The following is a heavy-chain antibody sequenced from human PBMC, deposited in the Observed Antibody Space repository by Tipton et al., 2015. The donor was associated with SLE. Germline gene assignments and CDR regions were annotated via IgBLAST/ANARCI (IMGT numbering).Heavy chain of an antibody. CDR1: GYSISSGYY. CDR2: IYHSGST. V-gene: IGHV4-38-2*01. CDR3: ARWNDAYNYYGMDV. J-gene: IGHJ6*02. Sequence: TLSLTCAVSGYSISSGYYWGWIRQPPGKGLEWIGSIYHSGSTYYNPSLIGRVAISVDTSKNQFSLKLSSVTAADTAVYYCARWNDAYNYYGMDVWGQGTTVTVSS. D-gene: IGHD1-1*01.